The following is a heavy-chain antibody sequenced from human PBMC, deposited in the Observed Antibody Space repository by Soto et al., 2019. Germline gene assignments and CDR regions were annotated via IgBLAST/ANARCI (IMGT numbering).Heavy chain of an antibody. V-gene: IGHV1-69*06. Sequence: GASVKVSCKASGGTFSSYAISWVRQAPGQGLEWMGGIIPIFGTANYAQKFQGRVTITADKSTSTAYMELSSLRSEDTAVYYCARKRWSGYYTVGYRYYYGMDVWGQGTTVTSP. D-gene: IGHD3-3*01. J-gene: IGHJ6*02. CDR1: GGTFSSYA. CDR3: ARKRWSGYYTVGYRYYYGMDV. CDR2: IIPIFGTA.